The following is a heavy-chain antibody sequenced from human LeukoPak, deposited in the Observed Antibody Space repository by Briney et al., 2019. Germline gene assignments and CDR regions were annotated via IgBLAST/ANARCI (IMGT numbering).Heavy chain of an antibody. CDR1: GYTFTSYY. J-gene: IGHJ4*02. CDR3: ARRGGCISTSCNLDY. CDR2: INPNGGGT. V-gene: IGHV1-46*03. Sequence: ASVKVSCKTSGYTFTSYYMHWMRQAPGQGLEWVGLINPNGGGTSSAQKFQGRVTMTRDTSTSTVYMDLSSLRSEDTAIYYCARRGGCISTSCNLDYWGQGTLVTVSS. D-gene: IGHD2-2*01.